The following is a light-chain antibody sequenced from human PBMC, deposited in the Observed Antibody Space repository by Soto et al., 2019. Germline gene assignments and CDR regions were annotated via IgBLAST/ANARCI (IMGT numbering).Light chain of an antibody. Sequence: EIVMTQSPATLSVSPGERATLSCRASQSVSSNLAWYQQKPGQAPRLLIYGASTRATGIPARFSGSGSGTDFSLTISRLEPEDFAVYYCQQYGDSPVTFGQGTKVDIK. CDR1: QSVSSN. CDR3: QQYGDSPVT. CDR2: GAS. J-gene: IGKJ1*01. V-gene: IGKV3-15*01.